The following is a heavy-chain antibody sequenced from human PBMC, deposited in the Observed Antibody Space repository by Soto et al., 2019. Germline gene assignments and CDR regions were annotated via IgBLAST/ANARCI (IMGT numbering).Heavy chain of an antibody. D-gene: IGHD3-3*01. CDR2: IWYDGSNK. Sequence: GGSLRLSCAASGFTFSSYGMHWVRQAPGKGLEWVAVIWYDGSNKYYADSVKGRFTISRDNSKNTLYLQMNSLRAEDTAVYYCECDRLECFGGSGYRFDYWGQGTPVTVSS. CDR1: GFTFSSYG. V-gene: IGHV3-33*01. CDR3: ECDRLECFGGSGYRFDY. J-gene: IGHJ4*02.